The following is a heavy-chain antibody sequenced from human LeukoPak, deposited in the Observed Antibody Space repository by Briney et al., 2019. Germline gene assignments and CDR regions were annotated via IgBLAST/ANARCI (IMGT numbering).Heavy chain of an antibody. D-gene: IGHD6-19*01. CDR1: GFPLRSYG. V-gene: IGHV3-23*01. J-gene: IGHJ4*02. CDR2: ISGSGGST. CDR3: AKQSGWYYFDY. Sequence: GGSLRLSCAASGFPLRSYGMSWVRQAPGKGLEWVSGISGSGGSTYYADSVKGRFTISRDNSKNTLYLQMNSLRAEDTAVYYCAKQSGWYYFDYWGQGTLVTVSS.